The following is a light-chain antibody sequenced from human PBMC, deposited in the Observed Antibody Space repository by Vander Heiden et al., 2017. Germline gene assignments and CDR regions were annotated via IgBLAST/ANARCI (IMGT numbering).Light chain of an antibody. CDR2: TAS. CDR1: QSISRH. J-gene: IGKJ1*01. CDR3: QQSYTSWT. Sequence: DIQMTQSPSSLSTSVGDRVTITCRASQSISRHLNWYQLKPGQAPKRLIYTASSLQSGVSSRFSGSGSGTDFTLTISSLQPEDFATYYCQQSYTSWTFGQGTKVEVQ. V-gene: IGKV1-39*01.